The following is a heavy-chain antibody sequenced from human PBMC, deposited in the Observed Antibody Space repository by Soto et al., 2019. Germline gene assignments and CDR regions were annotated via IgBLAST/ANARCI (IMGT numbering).Heavy chain of an antibody. CDR2: VKPDGREG. J-gene: IGHJ3*01. Sequence: SGFTFSNSDMNWVHQAPGKGLEWVANVKPDGREGYYVDSVKGRFTLSRDNTKNSLYLQMNTLRAEDTAVYYCARGDYYDSNGPFSDAFDVWGQGTMVTVSS. D-gene: IGHD3-22*01. V-gene: IGHV3-7*04. CDR3: ARGDYYDSNGPFSDAFDV. CDR1: GFTFSNSD.